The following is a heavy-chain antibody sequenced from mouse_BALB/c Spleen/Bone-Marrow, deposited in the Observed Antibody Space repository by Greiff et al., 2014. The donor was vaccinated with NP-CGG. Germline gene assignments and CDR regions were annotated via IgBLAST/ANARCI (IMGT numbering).Heavy chain of an antibody. CDR1: GYTFTSYW. Sequence: VQLQQSGAELVKPGASVELSCKASGYTFTSYWIHWVKLGPGQGLEWIGEINPSNGRTNYNEKFKNKATLTVDKSSSTAYIQLSSLTSEDSAVYYCARYDGPAWFAYWGQGTLVTVSA. CDR2: INPSNGRT. V-gene: IGHV1S81*02. CDR3: ARYDGPAWFAY. J-gene: IGHJ3*01. D-gene: IGHD2-3*01.